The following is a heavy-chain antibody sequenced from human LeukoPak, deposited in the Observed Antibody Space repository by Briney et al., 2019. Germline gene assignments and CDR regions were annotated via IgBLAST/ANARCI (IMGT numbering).Heavy chain of an antibody. CDR1: GFTFSSYA. J-gene: IGHJ3*02. CDR2: ISGSGGTT. Sequence: GGSLRLSCAASGFTFSSYAMSWVRQAPGKGLEWVSAISGSGGTTYYADSVKGRFSISRDNSKNTVYLQMNSLRAEDTAVYYCAKEQYSGYDSSAFDIWGQGTMITVSS. D-gene: IGHD5-12*01. V-gene: IGHV3-23*01. CDR3: AKEQYSGYDSSAFDI.